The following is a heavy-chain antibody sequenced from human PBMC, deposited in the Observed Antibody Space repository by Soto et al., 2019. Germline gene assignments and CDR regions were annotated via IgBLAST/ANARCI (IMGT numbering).Heavy chain of an antibody. D-gene: IGHD2-15*01. CDR3: ARVGRHCSGGSCYSWFDP. CDR1: GGTFSSYA. CDR2: IIPIFGTA. Sequence: AAVKVSGKASGGTFSSYAISWVRQAPVQVLEWVGGIIPIFGTANYAQKFQGRVTITADESTSTAYMELSSLRSEDTAVYYCARVGRHCSGGSCYSWFDPWGQGTLVTVSS. V-gene: IGHV1-69*13. J-gene: IGHJ5*02.